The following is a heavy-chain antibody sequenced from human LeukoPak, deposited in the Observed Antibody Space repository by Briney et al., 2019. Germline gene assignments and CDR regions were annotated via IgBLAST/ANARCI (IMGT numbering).Heavy chain of an antibody. CDR2: INPSGGGT. CDR3: ARVASSGNDAFDI. D-gene: IGHD3-10*01. V-gene: IGHV1-46*01. Sequence: ASVKVSCKASGYTFTSYYIHWVRQAPGQGLEWMGIINPSGGGTSYAQKFQGRVTMTRDTSTSTVYMELSSLRSEDTAVYYCARVASSGNDAFDIWGQGTMVTVSS. J-gene: IGHJ3*02. CDR1: GYTFTSYY.